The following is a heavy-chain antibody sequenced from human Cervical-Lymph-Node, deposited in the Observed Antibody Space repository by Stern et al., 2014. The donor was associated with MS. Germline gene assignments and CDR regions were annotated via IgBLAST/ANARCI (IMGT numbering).Heavy chain of an antibody. Sequence: VQLVESGGGVVQPGRSLRLSCAASGFSFSRYAMHWVRQAPGKGLEWVALIWYDGSNPYHADSVTGRFTISRDNFKNTLYLQMNSLRAEDMAVYYCASAYSSSHYYFDYWGQGTLVTVSS. V-gene: IGHV3-33*01. J-gene: IGHJ4*02. CDR1: GFSFSRYA. D-gene: IGHD6-13*01. CDR3: ASAYSSSHYYFDY. CDR2: IWYDGSNP.